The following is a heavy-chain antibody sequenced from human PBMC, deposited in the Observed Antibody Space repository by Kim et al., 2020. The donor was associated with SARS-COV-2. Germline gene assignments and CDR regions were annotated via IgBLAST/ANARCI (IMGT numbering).Heavy chain of an antibody. J-gene: IGHJ4*02. D-gene: IGHD1-1*01. V-gene: IGHV3-33*01. CDR1: GFSFSNYG. Sequence: GGSLRLSCAASGFSFSNYGMEWVRQVPGKGLEWVAVIWHDGSNKFYADSVKGRFTISRDNSKNTLYLQMNSLTAEDTAVYYCARDRNIGSSYFDYWGQGTLVTVSS. CDR2: IWHDGSNK. CDR3: ARDRNIGSSYFDY.